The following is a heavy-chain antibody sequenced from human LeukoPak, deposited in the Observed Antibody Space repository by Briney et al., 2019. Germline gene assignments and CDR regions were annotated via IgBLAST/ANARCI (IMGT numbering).Heavy chain of an antibody. CDR1: GFTFSSYG. CDR2: IWYDGSNK. J-gene: IGHJ4*02. V-gene: IGHV3-33*01. D-gene: IGHD1-26*01. CDR3: ARAGELLCFDY. Sequence: PGGSLRLSCAASGFTFSSYGMHWVRQAPGKGLEWVAVIWYDGSNKYYADSAKGRFTISRDNSKNTLYLQMNSLRAEDTAVYYCARAGELLCFDYWGQGTLVTVSS.